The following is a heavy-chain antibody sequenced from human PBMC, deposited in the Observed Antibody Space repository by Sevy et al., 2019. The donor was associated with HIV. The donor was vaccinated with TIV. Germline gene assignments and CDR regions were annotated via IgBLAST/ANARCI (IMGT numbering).Heavy chain of an antibody. Sequence: AAVKVSCKASGYTFTSYYMHWVRQAPGQGLEWMGIINPSGRSTSYAQKFQGRVTMTRDTSTSTVYMELSSLRSEDTAVYYWTRDVAHDSSGSYRWGGGGFDYWGQGTLVTVSS. V-gene: IGHV1-46*01. J-gene: IGHJ4*02. CDR1: GYTFTSYY. D-gene: IGHD3-22*01. CDR2: INPSGRST. CDR3: TRDVAHDSSGSYRWGGGGFDY.